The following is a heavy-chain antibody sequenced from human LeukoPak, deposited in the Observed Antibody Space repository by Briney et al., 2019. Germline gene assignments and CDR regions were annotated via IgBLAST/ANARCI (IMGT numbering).Heavy chain of an antibody. V-gene: IGHV3-21*01. CDR1: GFTFSGYS. J-gene: IGHJ5*02. Sequence: GGSLRLSCAASGFTFSGYSMNWVRQAPGKGLEWVSSISSSSSYIYYADSAKGRFTISRDNAKNSLYLQMNSLRAEDTAVYYCARDSSNYERWFDPWGQGTLVTVSS. CDR3: ARDSSNYERWFDP. D-gene: IGHD4-11*01. CDR2: ISSSSSYI.